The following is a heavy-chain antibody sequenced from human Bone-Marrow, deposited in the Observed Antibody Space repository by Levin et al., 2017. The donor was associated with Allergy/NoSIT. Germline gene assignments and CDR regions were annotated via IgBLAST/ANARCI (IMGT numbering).Heavy chain of an antibody. V-gene: IGHV3-23*01. J-gene: IGHJ4*02. CDR3: AKDQGKVGATGEY. D-gene: IGHD1-26*01. Sequence: LSLTCATSGFSFSSYAMTWVRQAPGMGLQWVSTMTGSTIYSYYTDAVKGRFTVFRDNSKNTLFLQMNNLRPEDTAVYYCAKDQGKVGATGEYWGQGTLVTVSS. CDR2: MTGSTIYS. CDR1: GFSFSSYA.